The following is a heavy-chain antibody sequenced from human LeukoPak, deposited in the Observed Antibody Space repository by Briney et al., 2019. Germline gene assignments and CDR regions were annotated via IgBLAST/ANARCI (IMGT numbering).Heavy chain of an antibody. CDR3: AELGITMIGGV. CDR1: GFTFSRYG. J-gene: IGHJ6*04. V-gene: IGHV3-30*18. D-gene: IGHD3-10*02. CDR2: ISYDGGIK. Sequence: GGSLRLSCAASGFTFSRYGIHWVRQAPGKGLEWVAVISYDGGIKYYADSVKGRFTISRDNSKNTLYLEMNSLRAEDTAVYYCAELGITMIGGVWGKGTTVTISS.